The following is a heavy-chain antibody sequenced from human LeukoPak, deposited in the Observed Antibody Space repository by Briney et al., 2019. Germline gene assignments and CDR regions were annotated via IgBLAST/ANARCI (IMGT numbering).Heavy chain of an antibody. D-gene: IGHD1-26*01. CDR3: ARGSFSGSYYFVY. J-gene: IGHJ4*02. CDR1: GYSISSGYY. V-gene: IGHV4-38-2*02. CDR2: IYHSGST. Sequence: SETLSLTCTVSGYSISSGYYWGWILQPPGKGLEWIGSIYHSGSTYYNPSLKSRVTISVDTSKNQFSLKLSSVTAADTAVYYCARGSFSGSYYFVYWGQGTLVTVSS.